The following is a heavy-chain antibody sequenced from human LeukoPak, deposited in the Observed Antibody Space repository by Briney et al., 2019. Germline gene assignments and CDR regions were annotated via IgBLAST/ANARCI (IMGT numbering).Heavy chain of an antibody. J-gene: IGHJ4*02. D-gene: IGHD3-10*01. CDR3: ARGGPFGVFDY. Sequence: GGSLRLSCAASGFTFSTYWMLWARQAPGKGLVWISHINRDGGGTSYADSVKGRFTISRDNAKNTVYLQMSSLRAEDTAVYYCARGGPFGVFDYWGQGTPVTVSS. CDR2: INRDGGGT. V-gene: IGHV3-74*01. CDR1: GFTFSTYW.